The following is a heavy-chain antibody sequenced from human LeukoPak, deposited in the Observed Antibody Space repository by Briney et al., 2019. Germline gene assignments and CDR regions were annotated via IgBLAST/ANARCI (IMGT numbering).Heavy chain of an antibody. CDR1: GFTFSSYT. D-gene: IGHD3-3*01. CDR2: ISSSSSYK. CDR3: ARETTTIFGVVPYYFDY. V-gene: IGHV3-21*01. J-gene: IGHJ4*02. Sequence: PGGSLRLSCAASGFTFSSYTMNWVRQAPGRGLEWVSSISSSSSYKYYADSVKGRFTISRDNAKNSLYLQMNSLRAEDTAVYYCARETTTIFGVVPYYFDYWGQGTLVTVSS.